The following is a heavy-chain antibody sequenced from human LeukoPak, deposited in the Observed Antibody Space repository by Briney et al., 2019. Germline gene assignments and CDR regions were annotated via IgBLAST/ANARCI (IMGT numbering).Heavy chain of an antibody. CDR1: GFTFSSYT. CDR2: ISSSSSYI. Sequence: PGGSLRLSCAASGFTFSSYTMNWVRQAPGKGLEWVSSISSSSSYIYYADSVKGRFTISRDNAKNSLYLQLNSLRAEDTAVYYCARDTYDILTGYYKWAFDIWGQGTMVSVSS. V-gene: IGHV3-21*06. CDR3: ARDTYDILTGYYKWAFDI. D-gene: IGHD3-9*01. J-gene: IGHJ3*02.